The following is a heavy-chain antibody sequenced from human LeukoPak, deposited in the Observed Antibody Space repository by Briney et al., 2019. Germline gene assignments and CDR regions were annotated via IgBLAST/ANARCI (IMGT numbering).Heavy chain of an antibody. J-gene: IGHJ4*02. CDR1: GNTFIGYW. CDR2: INPRGDAT. D-gene: IGHD1-1*01. V-gene: IGHV1-46*01. CDR3: AREGQQLKHFDY. Sequence: ASVKVSCKASGNTFIGYWIHWVRQAHGQGLEWMGAINPRGDATIGAQKFQGRVTTTRDTSTSTVYIELSSLRSEDTAVYYCAREGQQLKHFDYWGQGTLVTVSS.